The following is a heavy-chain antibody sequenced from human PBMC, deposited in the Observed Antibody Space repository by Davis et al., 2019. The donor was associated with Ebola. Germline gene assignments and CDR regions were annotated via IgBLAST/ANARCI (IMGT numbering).Heavy chain of an antibody. CDR1: GYTFTSYY. V-gene: IGHV1-46*01. J-gene: IGHJ6*02. CDR3: ASVSGSFEGFHYYYYGMDV. Sequence: AASVKVSCKASGYTFTSYYMHWVRQAPGQGLEWMGIINPSGGSTSYAQKFQGRVTMTRDTSTSTVYMELSSLRSEDTAVYYCASVSGSFEGFHYYYYGMDVWGQGTTVTVSS. CDR2: INPSGGST. D-gene: IGHD1-26*01.